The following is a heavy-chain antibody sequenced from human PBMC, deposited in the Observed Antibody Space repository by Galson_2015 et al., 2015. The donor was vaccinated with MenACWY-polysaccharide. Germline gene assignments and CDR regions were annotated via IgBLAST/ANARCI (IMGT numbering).Heavy chain of an antibody. V-gene: IGHV3-74*01. CDR2: ISSDGSST. CDR1: GFTFSSSW. CDR3: ARVHSAYSNDWHLPYYFDY. J-gene: IGHJ4*01. Sequence: SLRLSCAASGFTFSSSWMHWVRQAPGKGLVWVSRISSDGSSTRYADSVKGRFSISRDNAKNTVHLQMNSLRVEDTAVYYCARVHSAYSNDWHLPYYFDYSGRTSLVTVSS. D-gene: IGHD6-13*01.